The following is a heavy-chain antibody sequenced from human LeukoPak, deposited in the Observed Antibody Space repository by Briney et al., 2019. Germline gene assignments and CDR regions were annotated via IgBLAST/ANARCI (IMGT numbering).Heavy chain of an antibody. CDR1: GFTFSSYS. Sequence: PGGSLRLSCAASGFTFSSYSMNWVRQAPGKGLEWVSSISSSSSYIYYADSVKGRFTISRDNAKNSLYLQMNSLRAEDTAVYYCARDLMSSGWYEGGIGFDYWGQGTLVTVSS. J-gene: IGHJ4*02. V-gene: IGHV3-21*01. D-gene: IGHD6-19*01. CDR3: ARDLMSSGWYEGGIGFDY. CDR2: ISSSSSYI.